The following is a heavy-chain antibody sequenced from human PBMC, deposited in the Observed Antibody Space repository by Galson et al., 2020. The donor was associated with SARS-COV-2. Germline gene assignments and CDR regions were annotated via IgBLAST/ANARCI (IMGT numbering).Heavy chain of an antibody. Sequence: GGSLRLSCAASGFSFLSYAMSWVRQAPGKGLQWASVISGSGVSTQYADSVKGRFTISRDNSKNTLYLEMNSLRADDTAVYFCARGTSRMFQVATIDNWGQGTLVTVSS. CDR3: ARGTSRMFQVATIDN. J-gene: IGHJ4*02. V-gene: IGHV3-23*01. CDR2: ISGSGVST. CDR1: GFSFLSYA. D-gene: IGHD5-12*01.